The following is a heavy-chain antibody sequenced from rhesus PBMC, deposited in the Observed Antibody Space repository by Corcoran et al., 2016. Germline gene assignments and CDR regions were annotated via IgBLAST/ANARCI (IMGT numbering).Heavy chain of an antibody. J-gene: IGHJ5-2*02. V-gene: IGHV4-173*01. D-gene: IGHD6-13*01. CDR1: GGSISRNY. CDR2: ISGSGGST. Sequence: QLQLQESGQGLVKPSEPLSLTCAVSGGSISRNYWSWIRQPPGKGLEWIGRISGSGGSTDYNPSLKSRVAISTDTSKNQFSLKLSSVTAADTAVYYCARVRPYRSYSSWSQYNSLDVWGRGVLVTVSS. CDR3: ARVRPYRSYSSWSQYNSLDV.